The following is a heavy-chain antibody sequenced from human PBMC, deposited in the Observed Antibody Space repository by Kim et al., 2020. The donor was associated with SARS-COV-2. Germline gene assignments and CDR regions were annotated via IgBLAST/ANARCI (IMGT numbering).Heavy chain of an antibody. CDR3: ARGYSGSYNEGDGYFDY. Sequence: SETLSLTCAVYGGSFSGYYWSWIRQPPGKGLEWIGEINHSGSTNYNPSLKSRVTISVDTSKNQFSLKLSSVTAADTAVYYCARGYSGSYNEGDGYFDYWGQGTLVTVSS. CDR1: GGSFSGYY. V-gene: IGHV4-34*01. D-gene: IGHD1-26*01. CDR2: INHSGST. J-gene: IGHJ4*02.